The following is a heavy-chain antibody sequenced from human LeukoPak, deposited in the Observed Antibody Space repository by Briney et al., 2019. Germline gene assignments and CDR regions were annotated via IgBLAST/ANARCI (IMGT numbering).Heavy chain of an antibody. CDR3: ARGTTAAGAKDYFDY. V-gene: IGHV1-2*04. CDR2: INPNSGGT. J-gene: IGHJ4*02. D-gene: IGHD6-13*01. CDR1: GYTFTGYY. Sequence: ASVKVSCKASGYTFTGYYMHWVRQAPGQGLEWMGWINPNSGGTNYAQKFQGWVTMTRDTYISTAYMELSRLRSDDTAVYCCARGTTAAGAKDYFDYWGQGTLVTVSS.